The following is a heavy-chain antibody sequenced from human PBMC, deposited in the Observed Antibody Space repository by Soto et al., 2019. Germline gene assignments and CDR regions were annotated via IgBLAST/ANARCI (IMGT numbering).Heavy chain of an antibody. Sequence: QVQLQESGPGLVKHSETLSLTCTVSGGSISTYYWSWIRQPPGKGLEWIGYIYYNGRTNYNPSLESRVTISLDTSKSQFSLKLSSVSAADTAVYYCARDGSGYDFWSGPYFFDYWGPGTLVTVSS. CDR2: IYYNGRT. J-gene: IGHJ4*02. D-gene: IGHD3-3*01. CDR1: GGSISTYY. V-gene: IGHV4-59*01. CDR3: ARDGSGYDFWSGPYFFDY.